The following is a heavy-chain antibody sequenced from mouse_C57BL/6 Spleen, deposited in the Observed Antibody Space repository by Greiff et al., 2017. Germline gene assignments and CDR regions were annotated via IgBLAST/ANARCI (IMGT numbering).Heavy chain of an antibody. CDR1: GYTFTSYW. CDR2: INPSNGGT. V-gene: IGHV1-53*01. D-gene: IGHD2-1*01. Sequence: QVQLQQPGPELVKPGASVKLSCKASGYTFTSYWMHWVKQRPGQGLEWIGNINPSNGGTTYNEKFKGKATLTVDKSSSTAYMQLSSLTSEDSAVYYCARSYGNYVGYAMDYWGQRTSVTVSS. CDR3: ARSYGNYVGYAMDY. J-gene: IGHJ4*01.